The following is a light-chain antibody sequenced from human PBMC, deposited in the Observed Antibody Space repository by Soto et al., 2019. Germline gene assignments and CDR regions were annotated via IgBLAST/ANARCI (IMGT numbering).Light chain of an antibody. J-gene: IGKJ1*01. CDR1: QTVRNNY. V-gene: IGKV3-20*01. Sequence: EFVLTQSPGTLSLSPGERATLSCRASQTVRNNYLAWYQQKPGQAPRLLIYDASSRATGIPDRFSGGGSGTEFTLTISSLQPDDFATYYCQQYDSYSWTFGQGTKVEIK. CDR3: QQYDSYSWT. CDR2: DAS.